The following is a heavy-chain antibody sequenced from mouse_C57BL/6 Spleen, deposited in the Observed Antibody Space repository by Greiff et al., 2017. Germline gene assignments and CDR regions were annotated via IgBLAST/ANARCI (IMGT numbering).Heavy chain of an antibody. D-gene: IGHD2-1*01. J-gene: IGHJ4*01. V-gene: IGHV3-6*01. CDR3: AREVYYGNYGYAMDY. CDR2: ISYDGSN. Sequence: DVQLQESGPGLVKPSQSLSLTCSVTGYSITSGYYWNWIRQFPGNKLEWMGYISYDGSNNYNPSLNNRISITRDTSKNQFFLKLNSVTTEDTATYYCAREVYYGNYGYAMDYWGQGTSVTVSS. CDR1: GYSITSGYY.